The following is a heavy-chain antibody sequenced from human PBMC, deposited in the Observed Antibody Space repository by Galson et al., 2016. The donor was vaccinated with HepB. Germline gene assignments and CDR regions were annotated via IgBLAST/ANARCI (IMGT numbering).Heavy chain of an antibody. CDR3: ATYLVGHGGTGY. J-gene: IGHJ4*02. D-gene: IGHD1-26*01. CDR1: GGSVSSDAYH. CDR2: TYYSGTI. Sequence: ETLSLTCTVSGGSVSSDAYHWSWIRQPPGKGLEWIGHTYYSGTISYNPSLRCRLTISLDTSKNQLSLKLTSVTAADTAVYFCATYLVGHGGTGYWGQGSLVTVSS. V-gene: IGHV4-61*08.